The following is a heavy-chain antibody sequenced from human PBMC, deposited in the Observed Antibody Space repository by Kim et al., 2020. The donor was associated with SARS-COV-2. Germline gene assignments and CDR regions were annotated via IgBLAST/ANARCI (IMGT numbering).Heavy chain of an antibody. CDR1: GFTFSSYG. V-gene: IGHV3-30*18. CDR2: ISYDGSNK. Sequence: GGSLRLSCAASGFTFSSYGMHWVRQAPGKGLEWVAVISYDGSNKYYADSVKGRFTISRDNSKNTLYLQMNSLRAEDTAVYYCAKETPPNTGYSYEPESMDVWGQGTTVTVSS. J-gene: IGHJ6*02. CDR3: AKETPPNTGYSYEPESMDV. D-gene: IGHD5-18*01.